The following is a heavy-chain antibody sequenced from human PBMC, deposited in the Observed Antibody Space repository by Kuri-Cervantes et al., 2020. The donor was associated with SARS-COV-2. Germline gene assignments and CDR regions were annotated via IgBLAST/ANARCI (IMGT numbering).Heavy chain of an antibody. CDR1: GGSISSYY. CDR2: IYYSRST. J-gene: IGHJ4*02. V-gene: IGHV4-59*01. D-gene: IGHD3-3*01. Sequence: GSLRLSCTVSGGSISSYYWSWIRQPPGKGLEWIGYIYYSRSTNYNPSLKSRVTISVDTSKNQFSLKLSSVTAADTAVYYCARGSNYDFWSGYSTFDYWGQGTLVTVSS. CDR3: ARGSNYDFWSGYSTFDY.